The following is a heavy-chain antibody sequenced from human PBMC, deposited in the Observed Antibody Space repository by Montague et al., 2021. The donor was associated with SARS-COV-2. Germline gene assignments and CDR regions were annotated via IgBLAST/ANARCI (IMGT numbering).Heavy chain of an antibody. CDR2: IYYSGST. V-gene: IGHV4-59*08. CDR1: GDSISNYS. CDR3: ARHLRVTTVTSHMYHYAMDV. J-gene: IGHJ6*02. D-gene: IGHD4-11*01. Sequence: SETLSLTCSVSGDSISNYSWSWIRQSPGKGLEWIGYIYYSGSTNYNPSLTSRVTISVDTSKNQVSLKLTPVTAADMAVYYCARHLRVTTVTSHMYHYAMDVWGQGTTVTVSS.